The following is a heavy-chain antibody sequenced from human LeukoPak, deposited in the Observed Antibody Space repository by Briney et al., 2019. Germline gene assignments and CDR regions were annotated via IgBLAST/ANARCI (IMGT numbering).Heavy chain of an antibody. V-gene: IGHV1-8*01. D-gene: IGHD6-19*01. CDR1: GYTFTSYD. CDR3: ARASGWYYTIYYYYYYMDV. J-gene: IGHJ6*03. Sequence: ASVKVSCKASGYTFTSYDINWVRQATGQGLEWMGWMNPNSGNTGYAQKFQGRVTMTRNTSISTAYMELSGLRSEDTAVYYCARASGWYYTIYYYYYYMDVWGKGTTVTISS. CDR2: MNPNSGNT.